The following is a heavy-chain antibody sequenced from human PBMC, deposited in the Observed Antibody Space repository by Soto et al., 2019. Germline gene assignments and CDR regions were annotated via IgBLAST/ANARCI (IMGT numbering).Heavy chain of an antibody. CDR1: GYSFTSYW. CDR3: ARQRYSSSWSRYYYGMDV. Sequence: GESLKISCKGSGYSFTSYWIGWVRQMPGKGLEWMGIIYPGDSDTRYSPSFQGQVTISADKSISTAYLQWSSLMASDTAMYYCARQRYSSSWSRYYYGMDVWGQGTTVTVSS. CDR2: IYPGDSDT. J-gene: IGHJ6*02. V-gene: IGHV5-51*01. D-gene: IGHD6-13*01.